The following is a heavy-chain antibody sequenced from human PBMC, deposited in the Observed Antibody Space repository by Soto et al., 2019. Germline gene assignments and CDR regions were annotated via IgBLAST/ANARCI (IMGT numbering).Heavy chain of an antibody. Sequence: SETLSLTCAVSGDSITSDKWWSWIRQPPGKGLQWIGEIYHSGSTNYNPSLKSRVTISVDTSKNQFSLKLSSVTAADTAVYYCARPTYNSGSPFDYWGQGTLVTVSS. CDR2: IYHSGST. CDR1: GDSITSDKW. V-gene: IGHV4-4*02. CDR3: ARPTYNSGSPFDY. D-gene: IGHD1-20*01. J-gene: IGHJ4*02.